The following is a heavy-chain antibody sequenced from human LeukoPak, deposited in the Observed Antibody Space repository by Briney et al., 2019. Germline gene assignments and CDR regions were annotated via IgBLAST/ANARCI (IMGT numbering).Heavy chain of an antibody. CDR3: ARHSGTLFGVVHYYYYYGMDV. Sequence: SETLSLTCTVSGGSISSYYWSWIRQPPGKGLEWIGYIYYSGSTNYNPSLKSRGTISVDTSKDQFSLKLSSVTAADTAVNYCARHSGTLFGVVHYYYYYGMDVWSQGTTVTVSS. CDR2: IYYSGST. V-gene: IGHV4-59*08. D-gene: IGHD3-3*01. J-gene: IGHJ6*02. CDR1: GGSISSYY.